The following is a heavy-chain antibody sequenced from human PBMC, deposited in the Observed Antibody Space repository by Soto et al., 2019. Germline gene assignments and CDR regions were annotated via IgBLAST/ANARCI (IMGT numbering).Heavy chain of an antibody. V-gene: IGHV4-38-2*02. D-gene: IGHD1-26*01. CDR3: ARDRRWELPPNWFDP. J-gene: IGHJ5*02. Sequence: PSETLSLTCAVSGYSISSGYYWGWIRQPSGKGLEWIGSIYHSGSTYYNPSLKSRVTISVDTSKNQFSLKLSSVTAADTAVYYCARDRRWELPPNWFDPWGQGTLVTVSS. CDR2: IYHSGST. CDR1: GYSISSGYY.